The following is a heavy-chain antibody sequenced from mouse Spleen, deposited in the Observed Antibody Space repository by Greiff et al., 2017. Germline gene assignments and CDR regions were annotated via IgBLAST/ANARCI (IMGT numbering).Heavy chain of an antibody. CDR2: IWSDGST. V-gene: IGHV2-6*02. CDR3: ARSSPYYGYDVEYYYAMDY. J-gene: IGHJ4*01. Sequence: VKVVESGPGLVAPSQSLSITCTVSGFSLTSYGVHWVRQPPGKGLEWLVVIWSDGSTTYNSALKSRLSISKDNSKSQVFLKMNSLQTDDTAMYYCARSSPYYGYDVEYYYAMDYWGQGTSVTVSS. D-gene: IGHD2-9*01. CDR1: GFSLTSYG.